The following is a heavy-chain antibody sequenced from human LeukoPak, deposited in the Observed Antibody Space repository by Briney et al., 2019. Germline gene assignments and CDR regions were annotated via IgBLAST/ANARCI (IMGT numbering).Heavy chain of an antibody. J-gene: IGHJ4*02. V-gene: IGHV1-8*01. CDR3: ARGPGYCSSTSCYGGFDY. CDR1: GYTFTSYD. D-gene: IGHD2-2*01. Sequence: ASVKVSCKASGYTFTSYDINWVRQATGQGLEWMGWMNPNSGNTDYAQKFKGRVTMTRNTSKSTAYMELSSLRSEDTAVYYCARGPGYCSSTSCYGGFDYWGQGTLVTVSS. CDR2: MNPNSGNT.